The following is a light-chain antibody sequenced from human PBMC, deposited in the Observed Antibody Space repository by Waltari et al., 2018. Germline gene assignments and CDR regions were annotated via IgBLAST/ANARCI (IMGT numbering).Light chain of an antibody. CDR1: SSDVGGYNY. Sequence: QSALTQPPSASGSPGQSVTISCTGTSSDVGGYNYVSWYQQHPGKAPKLMIYDVSKRPSGVPDRSSGSKACNPASRPVSGLQAEDEADYYCSSYAGSNRGVFGTGTKVTVL. J-gene: IGLJ1*01. CDR3: SSYAGSNRGV. V-gene: IGLV2-8*01. CDR2: DVS.